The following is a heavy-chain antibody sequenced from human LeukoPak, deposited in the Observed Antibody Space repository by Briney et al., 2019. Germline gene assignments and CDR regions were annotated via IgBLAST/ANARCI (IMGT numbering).Heavy chain of an antibody. CDR3: TRDRRAAGSIFDY. CDR1: GDSISSYY. V-gene: IGHV4-59*01. J-gene: IGHJ4*02. Sequence: SETLSLTCSASGDSISSYYWSWIRKPPGKGLEWIGNIYYSGSPNYNPSLKSRVTISLDTSENQFSLRLSSVTAADTAVYYCTRDRRAAGSIFDYWGQGTLVTVSS. D-gene: IGHD6-13*01. CDR2: IYYSGSP.